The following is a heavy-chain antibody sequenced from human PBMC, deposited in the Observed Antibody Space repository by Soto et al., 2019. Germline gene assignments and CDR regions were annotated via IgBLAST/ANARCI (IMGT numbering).Heavy chain of an antibody. CDR2: ISGSGGST. CDR3: AKDFRSLGLRFGVFSDH. D-gene: IGHD3-3*01. Sequence: GGSLRLSCAASGFTFSTYAMSWARQAPGKGLEWVSAISGSGGSTYYGDSVKGRFTISRDNSKNTVYLQMNSLRAEDTAVYYCAKDFRSLGLRFGVFSDHWGQGTVVTVSS. CDR1: GFTFSTYA. J-gene: IGHJ4*02. V-gene: IGHV3-23*01.